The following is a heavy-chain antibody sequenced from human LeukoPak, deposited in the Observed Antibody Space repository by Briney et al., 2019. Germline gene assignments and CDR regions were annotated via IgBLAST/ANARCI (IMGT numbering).Heavy chain of an antibody. Sequence: GGSLRLSCAASGFTFSSYGMHWVRQAPGKGLEWVAVISYDGSNKYYADSVKGRFTISRDNSKNTLYLQMTSLRAEDTAVYYCAKGNYDYVWGSYRSWGQGTLVTVSS. D-gene: IGHD3-16*02. J-gene: IGHJ4*02. CDR3: AKGNYDYVWGSYRS. CDR2: ISYDGSNK. V-gene: IGHV3-30*18. CDR1: GFTFSSYG.